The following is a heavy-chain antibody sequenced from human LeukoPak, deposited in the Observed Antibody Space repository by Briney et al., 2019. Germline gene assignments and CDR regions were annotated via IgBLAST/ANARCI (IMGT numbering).Heavy chain of an antibody. V-gene: IGHV1-69*13. Sequence: SVKVSCKASGGTFSSYAISWVRQAPGQGLEWMGGIIPIFGPADYAQKFQGRVTITADESTSTAYLELSSLRSEDTAVYYCATSLPYGYYDSGGSNWFDPWGQGTLVTVSS. D-gene: IGHD3-22*01. CDR3: ATSLPYGYYDSGGSNWFDP. J-gene: IGHJ5*02. CDR2: IIPIFGPA. CDR1: GGTFSSYA.